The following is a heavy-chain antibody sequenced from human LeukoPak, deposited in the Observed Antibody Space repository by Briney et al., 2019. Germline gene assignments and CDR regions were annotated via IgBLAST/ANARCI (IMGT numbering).Heavy chain of an antibody. CDR2: IYYSGST. J-gene: IGHJ3*02. CDR1: GGSISSYY. V-gene: IGHV4-59*01. Sequence: PSETLSLTCTVSGGSISSYYWSWIRQPPGKGLEWIGYIYYSGSTNYNPSLKSRDTISVDTSKNQFSLKLSSVTAADTAVYYCARRITIFGVVTHDAFDIWGQGTMVTVSS. CDR3: ARRITIFGVVTHDAFDI. D-gene: IGHD3-3*01.